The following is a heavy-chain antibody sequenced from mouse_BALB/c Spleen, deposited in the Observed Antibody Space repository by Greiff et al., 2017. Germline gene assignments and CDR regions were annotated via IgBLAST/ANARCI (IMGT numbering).Heavy chain of an antibody. CDR1: GDSITSGY. CDR2: ISYSGST. Sequence: EVQLQESGPSLVKPSQTLSLTCSVTGDSITSGYWNWIRKFPGNKLEYMGYISYSGSTYYNPSLKSRISITRDTSKNQYYLQLNSVTTEDTATYYCARRGYDGYYPWFAYWGQGTLVTVSA. V-gene: IGHV3-8*02. J-gene: IGHJ3*01. D-gene: IGHD2-3*01. CDR3: ARRGYDGYYPWFAY.